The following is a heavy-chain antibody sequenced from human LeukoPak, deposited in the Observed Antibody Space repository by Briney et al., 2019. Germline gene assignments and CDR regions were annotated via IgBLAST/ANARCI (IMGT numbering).Heavy chain of an antibody. J-gene: IGHJ4*02. CDR3: ATYSGSWSSFDY. CDR2: ISYDGSTK. Sequence: GGSLRLSCAASGFTFSSYWMHWVRQAPGKGLDWVAVISYDGSTKYYADSVKGRFTISRDNSENTLYLQMNSLRAEDTAVYYCATYSGSWSSFDYWGQGTLVTVSS. CDR1: GFTFSSYW. V-gene: IGHV3-30-3*01. D-gene: IGHD6-13*01.